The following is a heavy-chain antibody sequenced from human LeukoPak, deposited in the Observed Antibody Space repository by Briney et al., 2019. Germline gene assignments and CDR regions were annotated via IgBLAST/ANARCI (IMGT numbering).Heavy chain of an antibody. CDR1: GFTFSSYA. V-gene: IGHV3-30*02. J-gene: IGHJ4*02. D-gene: IGHD3-10*01. CDR2: FRYDGSNK. Sequence: GGSLRLSCAASGFTFSSYAMHWVGQAPAKGLEGVAFFRYDGSNKYYADSVKGRFTISRDNSKNTLYLQMNSLRAEDTAVYYCAKDHAPRGALWFGELLFSDYWGQGTLVTVSS. CDR3: AKDHAPRGALWFGELLFSDY.